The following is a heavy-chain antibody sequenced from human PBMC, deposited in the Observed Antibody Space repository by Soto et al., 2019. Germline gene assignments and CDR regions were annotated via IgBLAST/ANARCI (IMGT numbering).Heavy chain of an antibody. Sequence: QVQLVQSGAEVKKPGASVKVSCKASGYTFTSYGISWVRQAPAQGLEWMGWISAYNGNTNYAQKLQGRVTMTTDTSTSTAYMGLRSLRSDDTAVYYCARGGGGYNWNYTGWYFDLWGRGTLVTVSS. D-gene: IGHD1-7*01. CDR3: ARGGGGYNWNYTGWYFDL. V-gene: IGHV1-18*04. J-gene: IGHJ2*01. CDR2: ISAYNGNT. CDR1: GYTFTSYG.